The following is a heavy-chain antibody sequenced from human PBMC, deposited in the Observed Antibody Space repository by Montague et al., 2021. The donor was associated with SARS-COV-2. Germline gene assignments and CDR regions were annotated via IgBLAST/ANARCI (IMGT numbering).Heavy chain of an antibody. D-gene: IGHD6-19*01. CDR1: GDSVSSSTVA. Sequence: CAISGDSVSSSTVAWNWLRQSPSRGLEWLGGTYFRSSFYNDYALSVKSRLNIQPDSAKNQFSLQLTSVTPEDTAIYYCARQDTSGWLTFDYWGQGILVTVSS. CDR3: ARQDTSGWLTFDY. CDR2: TYFRSSFYN. J-gene: IGHJ4*02. V-gene: IGHV6-1*01.